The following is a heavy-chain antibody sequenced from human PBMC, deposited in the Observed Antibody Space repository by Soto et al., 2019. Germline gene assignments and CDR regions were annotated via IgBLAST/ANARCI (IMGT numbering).Heavy chain of an antibody. Sequence: QVQLMESGGGVVQPGRSLRLSCAASGFTFSDCAMHWVRQAPGKGLEWVAVISYDGNTEYYADSVKGRFIISRDNSKDTLYLQMNSLRGEDTAFHYCARKMARGVSMDVWGQGTTVTVSS. CDR1: GFTFSDCA. V-gene: IGHV3-30*04. D-gene: IGHD3-10*01. J-gene: IGHJ6*02. CDR2: ISYDGNTE. CDR3: ARKMARGVSMDV.